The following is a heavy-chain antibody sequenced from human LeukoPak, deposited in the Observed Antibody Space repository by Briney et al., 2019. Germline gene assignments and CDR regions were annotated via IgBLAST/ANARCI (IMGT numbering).Heavy chain of an antibody. CDR1: GYSFTSYW. CDR3: ARYSVAGTCWFDP. D-gene: IGHD6-19*01. J-gene: IGHJ5*02. V-gene: IGHV5-51*01. CDR2: IYPGDSDT. Sequence: GESLKISCKGSGYSFTSYWIAWVRQMPGKGLEWMGIIYPGDSDTRYSRSFQGQVTISADKSISTAYLQWSSLKASDTAMYYCARYSVAGTCWFDPWGQGTLVTVSS.